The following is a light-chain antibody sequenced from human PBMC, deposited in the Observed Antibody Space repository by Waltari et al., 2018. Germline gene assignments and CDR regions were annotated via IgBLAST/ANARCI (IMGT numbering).Light chain of an antibody. J-gene: IGKJ3*01. CDR1: QDISNY. Sequence: DIQMTQSPSSLSASVGDRVTITCQASQDISNYLNWYQQKPGKAPKPLIYDASNLETGVPSRFSGSGSGTDFTFTISSLQPEDIATYYCQQYDNPPFTFGPGTKVDIK. CDR2: DAS. CDR3: QQYDNPPFT. V-gene: IGKV1-33*01.